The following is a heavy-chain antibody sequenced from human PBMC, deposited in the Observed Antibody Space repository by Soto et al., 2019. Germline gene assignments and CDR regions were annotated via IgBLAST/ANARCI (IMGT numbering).Heavy chain of an antibody. J-gene: IGHJ4*02. Sequence: PGGSLRLSCAASGFTFSSYWMHWVRQAPGKGLVWVSRINSDGSSTSYADSVKGRFTISRDNAKNTLYLQMNSLRAEDTAVYYCANTDDSVSEPLAYWGQGTLVIVS. CDR1: GFTFSSYW. V-gene: IGHV3-74*01. CDR3: ANTDDSVSEPLAY. D-gene: IGHD1-26*01. CDR2: INSDGSST.